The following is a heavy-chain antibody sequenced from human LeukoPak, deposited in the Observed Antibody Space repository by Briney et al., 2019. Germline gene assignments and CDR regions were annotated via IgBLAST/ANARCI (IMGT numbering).Heavy chain of an antibody. Sequence: ASETLSLTCTVSGGSISTYYWSWIRQPPGKGLECIGYIHYTGSTNYNPSLKSRVTISVDTSKSQFSLKLSSVTAADTAIYYCARGGYYGSGNDFRFDPWGQGTLVTVSS. CDR1: GGSISTYY. CDR3: ARGGYYGSGNDFRFDP. J-gene: IGHJ5*02. CDR2: IHYTGST. D-gene: IGHD3-10*01. V-gene: IGHV4-59*01.